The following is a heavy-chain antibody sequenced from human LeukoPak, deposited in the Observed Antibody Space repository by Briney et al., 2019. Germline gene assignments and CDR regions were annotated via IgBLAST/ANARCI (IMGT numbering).Heavy chain of an antibody. Sequence: PGGSLRLSCAASGFTFSSYGMHWVRQAPGKGLEWVAVISYDGSNKYYADSVKGRFTISRDNSKNTLYLQMNSLRAEDTAVYYCARDWRGYSGYGRLGAFDIWGQGTMVTVSS. CDR3: ARDWRGYSGYGRLGAFDI. J-gene: IGHJ3*02. CDR1: GFTFSSYG. V-gene: IGHV3-30*03. CDR2: ISYDGSNK. D-gene: IGHD5-12*01.